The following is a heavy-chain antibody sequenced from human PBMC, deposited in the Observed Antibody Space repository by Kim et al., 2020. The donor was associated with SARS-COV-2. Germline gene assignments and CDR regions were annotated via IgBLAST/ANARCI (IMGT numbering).Heavy chain of an antibody. CDR3: ARGGITIFGVVPRDYMDV. Sequence: GRFTITRDNSKNTLYLQMNSLRAEDTAVYYCARGGITIFGVVPRDYMDVWGKGTTVTVSS. J-gene: IGHJ6*03. D-gene: IGHD3-3*01. V-gene: IGHV3-30*07.